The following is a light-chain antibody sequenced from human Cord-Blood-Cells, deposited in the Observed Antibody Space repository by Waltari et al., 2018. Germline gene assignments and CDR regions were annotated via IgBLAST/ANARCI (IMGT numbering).Light chain of an antibody. J-gene: IGLJ2*01. V-gene: IGLV2-14*01. CDR2: DVS. Sequence: QSALTQPASVPGSPGPSIPISCTGTSSDVGGYDYVSWYQQRPGKAPKLMIYDVSNRPSGVSNRFSGSKSGNTAALTISGLQAEDEADYYCSSYTSSSTLFGGGTKLTVL. CDR3: SSYTSSSTL. CDR1: SSDVGGYDY.